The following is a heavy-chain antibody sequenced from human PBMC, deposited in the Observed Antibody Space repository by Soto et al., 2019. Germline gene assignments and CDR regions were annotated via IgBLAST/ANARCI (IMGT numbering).Heavy chain of an antibody. CDR3: ARFGDSSDP. Sequence: QVQLQESGPGLVKPSETLSLTCTVSGGSVSSGSYYWSWIRQPPGKGLEWIGYIYYSGSTNYNPSLKSRGTISVDTSKNQFSLKLSSVTAADTAVYYCARFGDSSDPWGQGTLVTVSS. D-gene: IGHD4-17*01. CDR1: GGSVSSGSYY. J-gene: IGHJ5*02. V-gene: IGHV4-61*01. CDR2: IYYSGST.